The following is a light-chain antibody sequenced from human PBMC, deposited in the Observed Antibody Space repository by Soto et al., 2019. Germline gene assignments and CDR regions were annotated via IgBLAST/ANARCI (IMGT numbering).Light chain of an antibody. J-gene: IGLJ3*02. CDR1: SSDVGGYNY. CDR3: SSYTTSGFPWV. V-gene: IGLV2-14*01. CDR2: EVT. Sequence: QSVLTQPASVSGSPGQSITISCTGTSSDVGGYNYVSWYQQHPGKAPKLMIFEVTNRPSGVSNRFSASKSGNTASLTISGLQAEDEADYYCSSYTTSGFPWVFGGGTKLTVL.